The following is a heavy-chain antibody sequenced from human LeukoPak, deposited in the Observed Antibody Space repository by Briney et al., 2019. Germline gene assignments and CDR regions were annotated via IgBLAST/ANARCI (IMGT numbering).Heavy chain of an antibody. CDR3: AKARVEGLRLLYFDY. Sequence: GGSLRLSXAASGFTFSSYAMSWVRQAPGKGLEWVSAISGSGGSTYYADSVKGRFTISRDNSKNTLYLQMNSLRAEDTAVYYCAKARVEGLRLLYFDYWGQGTLVTVSS. CDR2: ISGSGGST. CDR1: GFTFSSYA. V-gene: IGHV3-23*01. J-gene: IGHJ4*02. D-gene: IGHD5-12*01.